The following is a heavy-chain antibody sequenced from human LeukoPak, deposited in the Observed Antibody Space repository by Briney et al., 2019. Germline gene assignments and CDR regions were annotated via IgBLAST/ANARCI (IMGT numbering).Heavy chain of an antibody. CDR3: ARVAGYSSGSQAVGY. J-gene: IGHJ4*02. D-gene: IGHD1-26*01. Sequence: ASVKVSCKASGYTFTGYYMHWVRQAPGQGLEWMGRINPNSGGTNYAQKFQGRVTMTRDTSISTAYMELSRLRSDDTAVYYCARVAGYSSGSQAVGYWGQGTLVTVSS. CDR1: GYTFTGYY. V-gene: IGHV1-2*06. CDR2: INPNSGGT.